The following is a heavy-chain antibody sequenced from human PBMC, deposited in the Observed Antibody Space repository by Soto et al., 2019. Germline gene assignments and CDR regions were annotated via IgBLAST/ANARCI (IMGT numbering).Heavy chain of an antibody. CDR1: GGTFSSYA. Sequence: QVQLVQSGAEVKKPGSSVKVSCKGSGGTFSSYAISWVRQAPGQGLEWMGGIIPIFGTANYAQKFQGRVTITADESTSTDYMELSSLRSEDTAVYYCTQGGELPQYNWFDPWGQGTLVTVSS. CDR2: IIPIFGTA. J-gene: IGHJ5*02. V-gene: IGHV1-69*01. CDR3: TQGGELPQYNWFDP. D-gene: IGHD1-26*01.